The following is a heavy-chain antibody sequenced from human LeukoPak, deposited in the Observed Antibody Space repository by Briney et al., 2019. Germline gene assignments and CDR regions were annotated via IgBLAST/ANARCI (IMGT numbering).Heavy chain of an antibody. CDR2: IKQDGSEK. J-gene: IGHJ5*02. Sequence: PGGSLRLSCAASGFTFSSYWMSWVRQAPGKGLEWAANIKQDGSEKYYVDSVNGRFAISRDNAQNSLYLQMNSLRAEDTAVYYCAPNGNRVVVTDNWFDPWGQGTLVTVSS. V-gene: IGHV3-7*01. D-gene: IGHD2-21*02. CDR1: GFTFSSYW. CDR3: APNGNRVVVTDNWFDP.